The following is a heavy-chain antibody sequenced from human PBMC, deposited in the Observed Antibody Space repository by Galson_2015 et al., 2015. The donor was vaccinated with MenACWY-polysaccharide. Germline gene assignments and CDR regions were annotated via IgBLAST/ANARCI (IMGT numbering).Heavy chain of an antibody. CDR1: GFTFSSYA. J-gene: IGHJ3*02. CDR3: AKDTGPGEYAYSWWTFDI. D-gene: IGHD1-26*01. Sequence: SLRLSCAASGFTFSSYAMSWVRQAPGKGLEWVSGVSASGGSTVYTDSAKGRFTMSRDNSKRSLYLQMNSLRAEDTAVYYCAKDTGPGEYAYSWWTFDIWGRGTMVTVSS. CDR2: VSASGGST. V-gene: IGHV3-23*01.